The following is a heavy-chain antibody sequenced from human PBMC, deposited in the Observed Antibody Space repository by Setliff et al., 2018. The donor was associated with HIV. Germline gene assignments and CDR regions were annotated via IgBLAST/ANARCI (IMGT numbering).Heavy chain of an antibody. CDR3: HSGYDTEEQSYFDY. V-gene: IGHV3-74*01. CDR1: GFTFDDYG. CDR2: VNRDGSST. J-gene: IGHJ4*02. Sequence: PGGSLRLSCAASGFTFDDYGMHWVRQAPGKGLVWVSRVNRDGSSTTYADSVKDRFTISRDNAKNTLYLQMNSLRAEDTGVYYCHSGYDTEEQSYFDYWGQGALVTVSS. D-gene: IGHD5-12*01.